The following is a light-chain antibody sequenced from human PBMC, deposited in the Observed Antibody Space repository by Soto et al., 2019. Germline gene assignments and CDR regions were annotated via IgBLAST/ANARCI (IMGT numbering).Light chain of an antibody. CDR2: AAS. CDR3: QKYNRVPFT. V-gene: IGKV1-27*01. CDR1: QGISNY. J-gene: IGKJ3*01. Sequence: DIQMTQSPSSLSASVGDRVTITCRASQGISNYLAWYQQKPGKVPKLLIYAASTLQSGVPSRFSGSGSGTDFTLTINSLQPEDGATYYCQKYNRVPFTFGPGTRVDIK.